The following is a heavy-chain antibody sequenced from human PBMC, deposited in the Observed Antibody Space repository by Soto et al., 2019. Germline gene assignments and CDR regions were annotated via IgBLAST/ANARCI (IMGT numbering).Heavy chain of an antibody. D-gene: IGHD2-2*01. CDR3: AREDSIIIPAVSDF. V-gene: IGHV4-4*07. CDR1: GAEINTYS. CDR2: IYTSASI. Sequence: SETLSLTCSVSGAEINTYSWTWIRQPAGKGLEWIGRIYTSASINYNPSLRGRVTLSVDTSTNQVSLKLASVTAADTAVYYCAREDSIIIPAVSDFWGQGTLVTVSS. J-gene: IGHJ4*02.